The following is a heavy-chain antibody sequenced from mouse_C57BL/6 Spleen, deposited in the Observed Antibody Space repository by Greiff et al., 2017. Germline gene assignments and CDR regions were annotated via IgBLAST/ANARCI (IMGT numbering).Heavy chain of an antibody. J-gene: IGHJ2*01. CDR1: GYTFTSYW. Sequence: QVQLQQPGAELVRPGTSVKLSCKASGYTFTSYWMHWVKQRPGQGLEWIGVIDPSDSYTNYNQKFKGKATLTVDTSSSTAYMQLSSLTSEDSAVYYCARLGLGQGEYYFDYWGQGTTLTVSS. CDR3: ARLGLGQGEYYFDY. V-gene: IGHV1-59*01. D-gene: IGHD3-3*01. CDR2: IDPSDSYT.